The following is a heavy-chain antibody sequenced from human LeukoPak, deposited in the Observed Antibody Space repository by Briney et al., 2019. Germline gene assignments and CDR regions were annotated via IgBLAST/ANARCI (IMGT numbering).Heavy chain of an antibody. V-gene: IGHV1-2*02. CDR2: INPNSGGT. J-gene: IGHJ6*03. CDR1: GYTFTGYY. Sequence: ASVKVSCKASGYTFTGYYMHWVRQAPGQGLEWMGWINPNSGGTNYAQKFQGRVTMTRNTSISTAYMELSSLRSEDTAVYYCARGRRGSGSPKIYYYYYMDVWGKGTTVTISS. D-gene: IGHD3-10*01. CDR3: ARGRRGSGSPKIYYYYYMDV.